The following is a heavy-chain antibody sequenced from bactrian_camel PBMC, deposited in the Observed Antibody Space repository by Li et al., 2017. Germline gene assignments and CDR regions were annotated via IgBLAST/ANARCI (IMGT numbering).Heavy chain of an antibody. CDR2: INSGGAST. J-gene: IGHJ4*01. D-gene: IGHD2*01. Sequence: VQLVESGGGSVQSGGSLRLSCAASPSRGYSGDCMGWFRQAPGKGLEGVSAINSGGASTYYADSVNGRFTISRDNAKNTLYLQMNSLKPEDTAMYYCAADPSPAYYSGGYFTRPGYWGQGTQVTVS. V-gene: IGHV3S40*01. CDR1: PSRGYSGDC. CDR3: AADPSPAYYSGGYFTRPGY.